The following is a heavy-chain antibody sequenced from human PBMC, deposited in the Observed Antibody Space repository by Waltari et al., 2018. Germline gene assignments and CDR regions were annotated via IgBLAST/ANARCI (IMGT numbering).Heavy chain of an antibody. J-gene: IGHJ4*02. CDR3: ASRSPALDY. V-gene: IGHV3-33*08. CDR1: GFTFRSYG. Sequence: QAQLVESGGGVVQPGRSLRLSCAVSGFTFRSYGMDWVRQAPGKRLEWVAVIGYDGNNKYYADSVKGRFTISRDNSKNTLYLQMNSLRPEDTAIYYCASRSPALDYWGQGTLVTVSS. CDR2: IGYDGNNK.